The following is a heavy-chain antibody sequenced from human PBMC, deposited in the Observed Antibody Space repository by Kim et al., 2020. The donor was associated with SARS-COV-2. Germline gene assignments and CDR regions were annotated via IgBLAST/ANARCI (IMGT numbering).Heavy chain of an antibody. CDR2: T. Sequence: TYYADSVRGRFTNSRDNSKNTVSMELDRLRTGDTAIYYCARDLGSGWHDFWGQGTLVVVSS. V-gene: IGHV3-23*01. D-gene: IGHD6-19*01. CDR3: ARDLGSGWHDF. J-gene: IGHJ4*02.